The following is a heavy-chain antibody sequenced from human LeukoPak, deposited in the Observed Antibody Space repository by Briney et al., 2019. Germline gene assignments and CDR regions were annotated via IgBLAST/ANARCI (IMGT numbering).Heavy chain of an antibody. V-gene: IGHV1-2*02. CDR3: ARVLFYSSGNKSNRVDY. Sequence: ASVKVSCKASGYTFTDYYMHWVRQAPGQGLEWMGWINPSSGGTNYAQKFQGRVTMTRDTSIRTAYMELSRLRSDDTAVYYCARVLFYSSGNKSNRVDYWGQGTLVTVSS. CDR1: GYTFTDYY. D-gene: IGHD6-19*01. J-gene: IGHJ4*02. CDR2: INPSSGGT.